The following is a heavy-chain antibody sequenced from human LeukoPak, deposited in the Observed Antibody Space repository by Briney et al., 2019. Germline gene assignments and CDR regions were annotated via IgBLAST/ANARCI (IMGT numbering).Heavy chain of an antibody. CDR1: GYTFTGYY. Sequence: ASVKVSCKASGYTFTGYYIHWVRQAPGQGPEWMGRINPDSGGTNYAQKFQGRVTMSRDTSISTAYMEVSRLRSDDTAVYYCAREPIVLVPAAIFNWFDPWGQGTLVTVSS. J-gene: IGHJ5*02. CDR3: AREPIVLVPAAIFNWFDP. CDR2: INPDSGGT. V-gene: IGHV1-2*06. D-gene: IGHD2-2*02.